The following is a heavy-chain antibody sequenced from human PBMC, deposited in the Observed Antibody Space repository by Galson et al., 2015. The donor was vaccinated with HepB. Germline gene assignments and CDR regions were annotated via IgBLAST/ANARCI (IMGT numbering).Heavy chain of an antibody. CDR1: GFTFSSYG. Sequence: SLRLSCAASGFTFSSYGMHWVRQAPGKGLEWVAFIRYDGSNKYYADSVKGRFTISRDNSKNTLYLQMNSLRAEDTAVYYCAKDSRGWLRGRPYYYYMDVWGKGTTVTVSS. CDR2: IRYDGSNK. D-gene: IGHD5-12*01. V-gene: IGHV3-30*02. CDR3: AKDSRGWLRGRPYYYYMDV. J-gene: IGHJ6*03.